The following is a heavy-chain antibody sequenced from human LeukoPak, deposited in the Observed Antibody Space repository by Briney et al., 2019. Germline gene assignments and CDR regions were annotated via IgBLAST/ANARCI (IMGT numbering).Heavy chain of an antibody. CDR1: GFTFSSYA. V-gene: IGHV3-64*01. CDR3: AKAPVTTCRGAFCYPFDY. Sequence: QPGGSLRLSCAASGFTFSSYAMHWVRQAPGKGLEYVSAISSNGGSTYYANSVKGRFTISRDNSKNTLFLQMNRLRPEDAAVYYCAKAPVTTCRGAFCYPFDYWGLGTLVTVSS. CDR2: ISSNGGST. D-gene: IGHD2-15*01. J-gene: IGHJ4*02.